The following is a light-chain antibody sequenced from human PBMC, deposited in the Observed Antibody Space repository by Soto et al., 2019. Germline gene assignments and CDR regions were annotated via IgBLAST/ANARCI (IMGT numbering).Light chain of an antibody. J-gene: IGLJ1*01. CDR1: SSDVGIYNY. Sequence: QSVLTQPASVSGSPGQSIAISCTGSSSDVGIYNYVSWYQQHPGKVPKLIIYEVTNRPSGVSNRFSGSKSGNTASLTISGLQAEDEADYYSSSYTTSSTRVFGTGTRSPS. CDR3: SSYTTSSTRV. CDR2: EVT. V-gene: IGLV2-14*01.